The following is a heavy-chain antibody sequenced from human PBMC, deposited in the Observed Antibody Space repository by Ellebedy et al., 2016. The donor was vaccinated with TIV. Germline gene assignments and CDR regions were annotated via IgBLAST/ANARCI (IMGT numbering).Heavy chain of an antibody. CDR2: ISSSGSTI. CDR3: ARVDYDYVWGSYRHTHLDY. V-gene: IGHV3-11*01. CDR1: GFTVSSNF. D-gene: IGHD3-16*02. J-gene: IGHJ4*02. Sequence: PGGSLRLSCAASGFTVSSNFMSWIRQAPGKGLEWVSYISSSGSTIYYADSVKGRFTISRDNAKNSLYLQMNSLRAEDTAVYFRARVDYDYVWGSYRHTHLDYWGQGTLVSVSS.